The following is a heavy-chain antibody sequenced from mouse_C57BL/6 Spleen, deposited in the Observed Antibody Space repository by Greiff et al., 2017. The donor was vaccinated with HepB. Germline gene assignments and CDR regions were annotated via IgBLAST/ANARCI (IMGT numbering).Heavy chain of an antibody. CDR2: ISYDGSN. Sequence: EVKLQESGPGLVKPSQSLSLTCSVTGYSITSGYYWNWIRQFPGNKLEWMGYISYDGSNNYNPSLKNRISITRDTSKNQFFLKLNSVTTEDTATYYCAREGTYYSNFSFDYWGQGTTLTVSS. J-gene: IGHJ2*01. V-gene: IGHV3-6*01. CDR3: AREGTYYSNFSFDY. D-gene: IGHD2-5*01. CDR1: GYSITSGYY.